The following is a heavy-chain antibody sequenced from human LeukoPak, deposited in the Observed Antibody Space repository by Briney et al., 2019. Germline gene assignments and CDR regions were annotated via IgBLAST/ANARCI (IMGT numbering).Heavy chain of an antibody. Sequence: ASVKVSCKASGYTFTSYDINWVRQATGQRLEWMGWINPYNGDTKYSQKFQGRVTITRDTSASIVYMELSSLTSEDTAVYYCARDLQLGYWGQGTLVTVSS. V-gene: IGHV1-3*01. CDR2: INPYNGDT. J-gene: IGHJ4*02. CDR1: GYTFTSYD. D-gene: IGHD5-18*01. CDR3: ARDLQLGY.